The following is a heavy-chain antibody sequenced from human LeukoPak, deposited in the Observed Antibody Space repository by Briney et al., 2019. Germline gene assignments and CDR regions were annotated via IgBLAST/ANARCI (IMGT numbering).Heavy chain of an antibody. CDR1: GFTFSDYY. Sequence: GGSLRFSCAASGFTFSDYYMSWIRQAPGQGLEWVSYISSSGSTLYYADPVKGRFTISRDNAKNSLYLQMNSLRAEDTAVYYCARGSEVGDGSGLDYWGQGTLVTVSS. CDR3: ARGSEVGDGSGLDY. J-gene: IGHJ4*02. V-gene: IGHV3-11*01. CDR2: ISSSGSTL. D-gene: IGHD1-26*01.